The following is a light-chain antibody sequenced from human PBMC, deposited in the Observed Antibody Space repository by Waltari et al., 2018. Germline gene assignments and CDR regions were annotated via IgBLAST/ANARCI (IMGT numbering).Light chain of an antibody. Sequence: QAVVTQEPSVTVSPGGTLTLTCRSSTGTVPNNHYPYWFQQKPGQAPRTLIYDTTNKYSWTPARFSGSLLGGQAALTLSGVQPEDEAEYYCLLSFGITQIFGGGTKLTVL. CDR2: DTT. CDR1: TGTVPNNHY. V-gene: IGLV7-46*01. J-gene: IGLJ2*01. CDR3: LLSFGITQI.